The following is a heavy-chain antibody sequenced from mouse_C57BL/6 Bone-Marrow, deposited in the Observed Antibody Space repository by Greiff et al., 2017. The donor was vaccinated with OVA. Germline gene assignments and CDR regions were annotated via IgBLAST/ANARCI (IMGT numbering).Heavy chain of an antibody. J-gene: IGHJ1*03. D-gene: IGHD1-1*01. CDR3: ARGYYGRSYWYFDV. V-gene: IGHV1-47*01. Sequence: QVQLQQSGAELVKPGASVKMSCTASGYTFTTYPIEWMKQNHGKSLEWIGNFHPYNDDTKYNEKFKGKATLTVEKSSSTVYLELSRLTSDDSAVYYCARGYYGRSYWYFDVWGTGTTVTVSS. CDR1: GYTFTTYP. CDR2: FHPYNDDT.